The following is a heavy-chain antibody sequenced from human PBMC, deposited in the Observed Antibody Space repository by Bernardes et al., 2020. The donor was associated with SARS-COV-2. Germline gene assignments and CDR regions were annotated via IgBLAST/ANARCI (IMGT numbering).Heavy chain of an antibody. Sequence: ASVKVSCMASGYPFTGYYMHWVRQAPGQGLEWMGWINPNSGGTNYAQNFQGRVTMTRDTSISTAYMELSRLRSDDTAVYYCALPPTNYDRYGMDVWGQGTTVIVSS. CDR2: INPNSGGT. CDR1: GYPFTGYY. J-gene: IGHJ6*02. D-gene: IGHD3-16*01. V-gene: IGHV1-2*02. CDR3: ALPPTNYDRYGMDV.